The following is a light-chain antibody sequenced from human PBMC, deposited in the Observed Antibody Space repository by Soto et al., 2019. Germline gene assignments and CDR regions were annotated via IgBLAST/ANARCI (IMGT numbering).Light chain of an antibody. V-gene: IGLV1-44*01. CDR3: AASDDILNGVL. Sequence: QSVLTQPPSASGTPGQRVIISCSVSSSNIGSNTVNWYQQIPGTAPKLLIYSYNQRPSGVPDRFSGSKSDTSASLAISGLQSKDEAEYHCAASDDILNGVLFGGGTKLTVL. J-gene: IGLJ2*01. CDR2: SYN. CDR1: SSNIGSNT.